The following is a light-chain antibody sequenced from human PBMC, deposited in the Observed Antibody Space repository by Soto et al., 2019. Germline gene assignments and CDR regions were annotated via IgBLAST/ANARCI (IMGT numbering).Light chain of an antibody. V-gene: IGKV3-20*01. Sequence: DIVLPQSPGTLSLSPGERATLSCRASQSVSSSYLAWYQQKPGQAPRLLIYGASSRDTGIPDRFSGSGSGTDFTLTISRLEPEDFAVYYCQQYGSSPYTFGQGTKLEIK. CDR2: GAS. J-gene: IGKJ2*01. CDR1: QSVSSSY. CDR3: QQYGSSPYT.